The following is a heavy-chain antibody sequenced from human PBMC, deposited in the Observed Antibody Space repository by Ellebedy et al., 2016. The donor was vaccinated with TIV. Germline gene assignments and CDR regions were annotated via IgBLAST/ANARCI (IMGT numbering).Heavy chain of an antibody. D-gene: IGHD2-15*01. CDR3: ARWGGSGGRFQGPYDY. V-gene: IGHV1-69*04. CDR2: IIPLLGIA. J-gene: IGHJ4*02. Sequence: AASVTVSCKASAGTFSNYAINWVRQAPGQGLEWMGRIIPLLGIADYAQNFQGRVTFTADKYTATAYMELSSLRSEDTAVYYCARWGGSGGRFQGPYDYWGQGTLVAVSS. CDR1: AGTFSNYA.